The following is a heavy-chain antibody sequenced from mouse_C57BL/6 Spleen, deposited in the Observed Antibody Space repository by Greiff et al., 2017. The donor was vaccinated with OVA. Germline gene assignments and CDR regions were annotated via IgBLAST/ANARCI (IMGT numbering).Heavy chain of an antibody. Sequence: VQLQQSGAELLKPGASVKLSCKATGYTFTGYWIEWVKQRPGHGLEWIGEILPGSGSTNYNEKFKGKATFTADTSSNTAYMQLSSLTTEDSAIYYCARGQGTGETTVVAGAYWGQGTLVTVSA. CDR3: ARGQGTGETTVVAGAY. CDR2: ILPGSGST. D-gene: IGHD1-1*01. CDR1: GYTFTGYW. V-gene: IGHV1-9*01. J-gene: IGHJ3*01.